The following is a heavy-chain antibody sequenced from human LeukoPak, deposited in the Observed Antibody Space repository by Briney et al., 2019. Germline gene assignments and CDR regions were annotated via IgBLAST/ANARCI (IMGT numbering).Heavy chain of an antibody. D-gene: IGHD3-3*01. CDR3: ARSRMIYDVDYYYYLDV. V-gene: IGHV1-69*05. Sequence: SVKVSCKAAGGTFSNDAISWVRQAPGQGLEWMGGIIPIFGTPNYAQKFQDRVTITTDESTTTAYMELSRLRSEDTAVYYCARSRMIYDVDYYYYLDVWGKGTTVVVSS. CDR2: IIPIFGTP. J-gene: IGHJ6*03. CDR1: GGTFSNDA.